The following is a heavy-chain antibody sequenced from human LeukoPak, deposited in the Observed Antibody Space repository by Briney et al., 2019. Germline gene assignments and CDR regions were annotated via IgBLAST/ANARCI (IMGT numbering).Heavy chain of an antibody. Sequence: ASVKVSCKASGYTFTGYYMHWVRQAPGQGLEWMGWINPNSGGTNYAQKFQGRVTMTRDTSISTAYMELSRLRSDDTAVYYCARDHPPITMVRGVIITNLHAFDIWGQGTMVTVSS. CDR1: GYTFTGYY. CDR3: ARDHPPITMVRGVIITNLHAFDI. CDR2: INPNSGGT. D-gene: IGHD3-10*01. V-gene: IGHV1-2*02. J-gene: IGHJ3*02.